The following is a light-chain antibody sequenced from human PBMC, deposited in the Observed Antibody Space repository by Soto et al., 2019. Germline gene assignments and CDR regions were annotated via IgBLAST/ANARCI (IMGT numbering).Light chain of an antibody. CDR1: QSVSSY. Sequence: EIVLTQSPATLSLSPGERATLSCRASQSVSSYLAWYQQKPGQAPRLLIYDASNSATGIPARFSGSGSGTDFTLTISSLELEDFAVYYCQQRSNWPPWTLGHGTKVEIK. CDR3: QQRSNWPPWT. V-gene: IGKV3-11*01. J-gene: IGKJ1*01. CDR2: DAS.